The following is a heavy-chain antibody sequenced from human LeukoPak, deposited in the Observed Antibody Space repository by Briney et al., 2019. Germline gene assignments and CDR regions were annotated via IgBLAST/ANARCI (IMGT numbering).Heavy chain of an antibody. J-gene: IGHJ4*02. V-gene: IGHV1-18*01. CDR3: ARAGSYGHTYYSDY. CDR2: ISAYNGNT. Sequence: ASVTVSCKASGYTFTSYGISWVRQAPGQGLEWMGWISAYNGNTNYAQKLQGRVTMTTDTSTSTAYMELRGLRSDDTAVYYCARAGSYGHTYYSDYWGQGTLVTVSS. CDR1: GYTFTSYG. D-gene: IGHD5-18*01.